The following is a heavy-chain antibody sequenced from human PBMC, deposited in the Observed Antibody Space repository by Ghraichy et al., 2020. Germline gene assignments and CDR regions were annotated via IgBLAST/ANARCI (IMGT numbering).Heavy chain of an antibody. V-gene: IGHV3-23*01. Sequence: GGSLRLSCAASGFTFGNYAMSWVRQAPGKGLEWVSGFSGSGGITYYADSVKGRFTISRDNSKNTLYLQMNSLRPEDTAVYYCAKEPNYYDSRGYYPRFDYWGQGTLFTVSS. J-gene: IGHJ4*02. D-gene: IGHD3-22*01. CDR3: AKEPNYYDSRGYYPRFDY. CDR1: GFTFGNYA. CDR2: FSGSGGIT.